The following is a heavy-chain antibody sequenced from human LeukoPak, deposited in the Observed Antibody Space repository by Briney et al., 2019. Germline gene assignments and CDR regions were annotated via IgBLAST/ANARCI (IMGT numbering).Heavy chain of an antibody. D-gene: IGHD3-10*01. Sequence: PGGSLRLSCAASGFTFSSYSMNWVRQAPGKGLAWVSSISSSSSYIYYAASVKGRFTISRDNAKNSLYLQMNSLRAEDTAVYYCARDSPITMVRGVINYGAGQSDYWGQGTLVTVSS. CDR1: GFTFSSYS. J-gene: IGHJ4*02. CDR3: ARDSPITMVRGVINYGAGQSDY. CDR2: ISSSSSYI. V-gene: IGHV3-21*01.